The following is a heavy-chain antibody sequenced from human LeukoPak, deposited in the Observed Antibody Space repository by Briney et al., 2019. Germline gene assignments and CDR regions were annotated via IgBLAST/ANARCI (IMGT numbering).Heavy chain of an antibody. V-gene: IGHV1-69*05. D-gene: IGHD1-26*01. CDR2: IIPIFGTA. J-gene: IGHJ4*02. CDR3: ASHHLVVGATAYFDY. Sequence: SVKVSCKASVGTFSSYAISWVRQAPGQGLEWMGGIIPIFGTANYAQKFQGRVTITTDESTSTAYMELSSLRSEDTAVYYCASHHLVVGATAYFDYWGQGTLVTVSS. CDR1: VGTFSSYA.